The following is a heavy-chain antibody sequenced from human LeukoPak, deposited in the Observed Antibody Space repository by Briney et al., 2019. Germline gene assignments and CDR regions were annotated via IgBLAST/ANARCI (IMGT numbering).Heavy chain of an antibody. CDR3: ASHTFSGWYQFDY. J-gene: IGHJ4*02. CDR2: ISGGADST. CDR1: GFTFRSYA. Sequence: GGSLRPSCAVSGFTFRSYAMSWVRQAPGKGLEWVSAISGGADSTYYADSVKGRFTISRDNSKNTLYLQMNSLRADDTAVYYCASHTFSGWYQFDYWGQGTLVTVSS. V-gene: IGHV3-23*01. D-gene: IGHD6-19*01.